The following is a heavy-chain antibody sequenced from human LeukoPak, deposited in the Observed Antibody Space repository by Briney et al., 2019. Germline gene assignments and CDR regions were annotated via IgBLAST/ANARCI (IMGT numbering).Heavy chain of an antibody. Sequence: PGGSLRLSCAASGFTFSSYALSWVRQAPGKGLEWVSTISGGGGYTYYADSVKGRFTISRDSSKNALYLQMNSLRDEDTAVYYCAKGPSSGPPYYFDYWGQGTLVTVSS. CDR2: ISGGGGYT. CDR3: AKGPSSGPPYYFDY. D-gene: IGHD5-12*01. CDR1: GFTFSSYA. V-gene: IGHV3-23*01. J-gene: IGHJ4*02.